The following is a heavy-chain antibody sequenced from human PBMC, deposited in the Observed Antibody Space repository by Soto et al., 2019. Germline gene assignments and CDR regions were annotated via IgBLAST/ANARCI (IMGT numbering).Heavy chain of an antibody. CDR2: IWYDGSNK. CDR1: GFTFSSYG. J-gene: IGHJ4*02. CDR3: ARSWTFYYFDY. D-gene: IGHD1-1*01. V-gene: IGHV3-33*01. Sequence: QVQLVESGGGVVQPGRSLRLSCAASGFTFSSYGMHWVRQAPGKGLEWVAVIWYDGSNKYYADSVKGRFTISRDNSKNTLYLQMNSLRAEDTAVYYCARSWTFYYFDYWGQGTLVTVSS.